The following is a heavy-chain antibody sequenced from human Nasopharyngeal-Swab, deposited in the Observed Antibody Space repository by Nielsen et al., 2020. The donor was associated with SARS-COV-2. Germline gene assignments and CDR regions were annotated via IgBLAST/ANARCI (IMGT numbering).Heavy chain of an antibody. J-gene: IGHJ5*02. CDR3: ARSYSSGWLRGNWFDP. V-gene: IGHV1-8*01. CDR2: MTPNSGNT. D-gene: IGHD6-19*01. CDR1: GYTFITYD. Sequence: ASVKVSCKASGYTFITYDINWVRQAPGQGLEWMGWMTPNSGNTGYAQKLQGRVTMTRNTSISTAYMELSSLISDDTAVYYCARSYSSGWLRGNWFDPWGQGTLVTVSS.